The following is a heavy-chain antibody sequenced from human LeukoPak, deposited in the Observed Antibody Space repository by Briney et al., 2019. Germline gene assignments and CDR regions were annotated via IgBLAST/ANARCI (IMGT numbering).Heavy chain of an antibody. CDR2: IGSSGSYI. Sequence: GGTLRLSCAASGFTFSSYGMSWVRQAPGKGLEWVSSIGSSGSYIYYADSLTGRFTISRDNAKNSLYLQMNSLRADDTAVYYCAKVRYQLLIDYWGQGTLVTVSS. CDR3: AKVRYQLLIDY. D-gene: IGHD2-2*01. J-gene: IGHJ4*02. CDR1: GFTFSSYG. V-gene: IGHV3-21*01.